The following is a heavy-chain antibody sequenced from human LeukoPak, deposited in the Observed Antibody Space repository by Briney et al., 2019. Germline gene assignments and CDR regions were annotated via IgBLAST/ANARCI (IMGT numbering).Heavy chain of an antibody. CDR2: IKQDGTEK. J-gene: IGHJ4*02. V-gene: IGHV3-7*01. D-gene: IGHD4-23*01. CDR1: GFTFSEYW. Sequence: GGSLRLSCVASGFTFSEYWMTWVRQAPGKGLEWVANIKQDGTEKHYVDSVKGRFTISRDNSKNTLYLQMNSLRAEDTAVYYCAKDYYGGNPDYWGQGTLVTVSS. CDR3: AKDYYGGNPDY.